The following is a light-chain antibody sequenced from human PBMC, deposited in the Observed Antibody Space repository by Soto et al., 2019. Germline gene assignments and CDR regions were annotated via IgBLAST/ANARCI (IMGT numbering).Light chain of an antibody. CDR1: HSVGSSY. CDR2: GAA. CDR3: QQYGSSLPWT. Sequence: EVVLTQSPGTLSLSPGERATLSCRASHSVGSSYLAWYQHKPGQAPRLLIYGAASSATGIPDRFSGSGSGTDFTLTISSLEPEDFAVYYCQQYGSSLPWTFGQGTKVEIK. J-gene: IGKJ1*01. V-gene: IGKV3-20*01.